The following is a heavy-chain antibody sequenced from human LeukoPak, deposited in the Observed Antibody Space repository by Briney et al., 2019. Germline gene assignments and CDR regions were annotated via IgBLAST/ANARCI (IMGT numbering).Heavy chain of an antibody. CDR3: AKRFGAYCGGDCYLLDY. J-gene: IGHJ4*02. V-gene: IGHV3-30*18. Sequence: PGGSLRLSCAASGFTFSSYGMHWVRQAPGKGLEWVAVISYDGSNKYYADSVKGRFTISRDNSKNTLYLQMNSLRAEDTAVYYCAKRFGAYCGGDCYLLDYWGQGTLVTVSS. CDR1: GFTFSSYG. D-gene: IGHD2-21*01. CDR2: ISYDGSNK.